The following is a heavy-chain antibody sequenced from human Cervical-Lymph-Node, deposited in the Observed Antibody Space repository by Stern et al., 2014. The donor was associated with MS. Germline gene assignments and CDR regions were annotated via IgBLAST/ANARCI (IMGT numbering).Heavy chain of an antibody. CDR1: GVSITRYY. V-gene: IGHV4-59*01. CDR3: ARDATSGYYEYDN. CDR2: IYYSGST. D-gene: IGHD3-22*01. J-gene: IGHJ4*02. Sequence: QVQLQASGPGLVKPSETLSLTCTVSGVSITRYYWSWIRQPPGKGLEWIGYIYYSGSTNYNPSLKSRVIISLDTSKTQFSLNLSSVTAADTAVYYCARDATSGYYEYDNWGQGTLVTVSS.